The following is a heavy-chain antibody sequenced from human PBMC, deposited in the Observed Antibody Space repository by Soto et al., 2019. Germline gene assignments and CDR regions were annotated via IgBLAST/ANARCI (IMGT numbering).Heavy chain of an antibody. CDR2: IIPIFGTA. CDR1: GGTFSSYS. V-gene: IGHV1-69*01. D-gene: IGHD1-26*01. Sequence: QVQLVQSGAEVKKPGSSVKFSCKASGGTFSSYSINWVRQAPGQGLEWMGEIIPIFGTANYAQKFQGRVTITADESTSTAETQLTSPTPDDTPGYCWAIAGGRNSGGTDSWGPGNRVTASS. J-gene: IGHJ4*02. CDR3: AIAGGRNSGGTDS.